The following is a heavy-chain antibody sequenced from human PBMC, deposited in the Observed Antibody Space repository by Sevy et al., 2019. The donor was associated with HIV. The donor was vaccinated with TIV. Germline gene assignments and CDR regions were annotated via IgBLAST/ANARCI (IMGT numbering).Heavy chain of an antibody. Sequence: GGSLRLSCAASGFTFSSYSMNWVRQAPGKGLEWVSYISSSSTTIYYADSVRGRFTISRDNAKNSLYLQMNSLRAGDTGVYYCARVPSTGRYGMDVWGQGTTVTVSS. CDR2: ISSSSTTI. D-gene: IGHD3-10*01. CDR1: GFTFSSYS. J-gene: IGHJ6*02. V-gene: IGHV3-48*01. CDR3: ARVPSTGRYGMDV.